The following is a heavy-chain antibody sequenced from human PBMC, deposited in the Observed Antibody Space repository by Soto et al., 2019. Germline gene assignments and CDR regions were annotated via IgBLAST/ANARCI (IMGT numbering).Heavy chain of an antibody. J-gene: IGHJ6*02. Sequence: SSVNVSCMPSGGTFSSYAISWVRQAPGQRFEWMGGIIPIFGTANYAQKFQGRVTITADESTSTAYMELSSLRSEDTAVYYCAREGEYQPLYHYYGMDVWGQGTTVTVSS. CDR1: GGTFSSYA. CDR2: IIPIFGTA. D-gene: IGHD2-2*01. CDR3: AREGEYQPLYHYYGMDV. V-gene: IGHV1-69*13.